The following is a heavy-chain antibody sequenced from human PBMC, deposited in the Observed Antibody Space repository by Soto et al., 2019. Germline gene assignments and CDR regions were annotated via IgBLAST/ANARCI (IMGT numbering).Heavy chain of an antibody. CDR2: TCRDMVGT. CDR3: VRGSSAWRGFDY. D-gene: IGHD6-19*01. Sequence: PGGSLRLSCAASGFTFSTYCMHWVRQAPGTGLLWVSRTCRDMVGTNYADSVKGRFTISRDDAKNTLYLQMNSLRVEDTAMYYCVRGSSAWRGFDYWGQGTMVTVYS. J-gene: IGHJ4*02. V-gene: IGHV3-74*01. CDR1: GFTFSTYC.